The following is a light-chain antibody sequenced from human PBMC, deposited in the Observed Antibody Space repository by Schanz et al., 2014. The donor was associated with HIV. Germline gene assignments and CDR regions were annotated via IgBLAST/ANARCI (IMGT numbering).Light chain of an antibody. V-gene: IGLV1-44*01. CDR2: NNG. J-gene: IGLJ3*02. CDR3: SAWDASLNGWV. CDR1: TSNIGRAT. Sequence: QSVLTQPPSASGTPGQRVTISCSGSTSNIGRATVNWYQQLPGTAPKLLIYNNGQRPSGVPDRFSGSKSGTSASLAISGLQSDDEADYYCSAWDASLNGWVFGGGTKVTVL.